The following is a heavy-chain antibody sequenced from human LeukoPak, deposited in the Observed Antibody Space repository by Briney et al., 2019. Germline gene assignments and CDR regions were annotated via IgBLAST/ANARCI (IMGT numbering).Heavy chain of an antibody. Sequence: ASVKVSCKASGYTFSVHHIHWVRQAPAQGLEWMGWINHNSGDTDYAQKFQGRIIMTRDTSVSTAFMELSRLRSDDTAVYYCARKTSDYTTSSDWFDPWGEGTLVTVSS. CDR1: GYTFSVHH. J-gene: IGHJ5*02. CDR3: ARKTSDYTTSSDWFDP. D-gene: IGHD2-2*02. V-gene: IGHV1-2*02. CDR2: INHNSGDT.